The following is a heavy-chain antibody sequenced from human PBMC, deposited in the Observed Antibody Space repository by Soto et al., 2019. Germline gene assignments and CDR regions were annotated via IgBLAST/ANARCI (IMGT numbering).Heavy chain of an antibody. V-gene: IGHV4-38-2*01. J-gene: IGHJ3*02. Sequence: SETLSLTCAVSGYSISSPYSCGWIRQPPGKGLEWIGSISQSGTTYYNTSLKSRVTISVDASKGQFSLQLNSVTAADTAFYYCARINYDGSDFYGCVFDIWGHGTMVTVS. CDR1: GYSISSPYS. D-gene: IGHD3-22*01. CDR3: ARINYDGSDFYGCVFDI. CDR2: ISQSGTT.